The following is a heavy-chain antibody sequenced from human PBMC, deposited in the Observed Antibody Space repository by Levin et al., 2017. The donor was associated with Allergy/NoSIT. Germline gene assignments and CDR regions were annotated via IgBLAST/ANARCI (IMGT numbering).Heavy chain of an antibody. Sequence: GESLKISCAASGFTFSSYWMSWVRQAPGKGLEWVANIKQDGSEKYYVDSVKGRFTISRDNAKNSLYLQMNSLRAEDTAVYYCARDKGTTGVDYYYYGMDVWGQGTTVTVSS. D-gene: IGHD1-7*01. CDR1: GFTFSSYW. CDR2: IKQDGSEK. CDR3: ARDKGTTGVDYYYYGMDV. J-gene: IGHJ6*02. V-gene: IGHV3-7*01.